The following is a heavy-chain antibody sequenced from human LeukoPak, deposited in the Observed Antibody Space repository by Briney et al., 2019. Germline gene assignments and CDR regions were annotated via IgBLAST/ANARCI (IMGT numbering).Heavy chain of an antibody. J-gene: IGHJ4*02. Sequence: PSETLSLTCSASGASTSDKYSSWIRQSPGRTLEWIGHIYNGRNTKYNPSLTSRVTISVDTSKNQFSLSLTSVTAADTAMYYCAQTTGWPGFDFWGPGALVTVSS. V-gene: IGHV4-59*08. D-gene: IGHD6-19*01. CDR3: AQTTGWPGFDF. CDR1: GASTSDKY. CDR2: IYNGRNT.